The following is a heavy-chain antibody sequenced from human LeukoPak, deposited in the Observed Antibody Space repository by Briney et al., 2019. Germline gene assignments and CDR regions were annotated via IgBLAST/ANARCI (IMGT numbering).Heavy chain of an antibody. CDR1: GGTFSSYA. CDR2: IIPILGIA. V-gene: IGHV1-69*04. Sequence: GASVKVSCKASGGTFSSYAISWVRQAPGQGLEWMGRIIPILGIANYAQKFQGRVTITTDESTSTAYMELSSLRSEDTAVYYCARVPVGGNWFDPWGQGTLVTVSS. J-gene: IGHJ5*02. CDR3: ARVPVGGNWFDP. D-gene: IGHD1-26*01.